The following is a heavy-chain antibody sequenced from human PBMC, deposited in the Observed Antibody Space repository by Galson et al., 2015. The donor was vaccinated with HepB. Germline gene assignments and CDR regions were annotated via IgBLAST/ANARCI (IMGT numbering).Heavy chain of an antibody. CDR3: AKVYSGYDPSSPYFEY. Sequence: SLRLSCAVSGFTFSSYAMSWVRQAPGKGLEWVSSTSGNGARTFYADSVKGRFTISRDNSKNTLYLQMNSLRVEDTAVYYCAKVYSGYDPSSPYFEYWGQGTPVTVSS. CDR1: GFTFSSYA. V-gene: IGHV3-23*01. CDR2: TSGNGART. J-gene: IGHJ4*02. D-gene: IGHD5-12*01.